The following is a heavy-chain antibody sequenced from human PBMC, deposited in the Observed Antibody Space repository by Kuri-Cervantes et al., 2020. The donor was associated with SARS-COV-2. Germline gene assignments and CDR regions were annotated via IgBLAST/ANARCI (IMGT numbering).Heavy chain of an antibody. CDR2: ILPIFGTA. D-gene: IGHD2-21*01. CDR1: GGTFRTYA. J-gene: IGHJ3*01. V-gene: IGHV1-69*06. Sequence: SSVKVACKASGGTFRTYAISWVRQAPGQGLEWMGGILPIFGTASYAQNFQARVTITADKSTTTASMELSTVRSEDTAVYFCASLWSDTVALKIHDAFDLWGQGTLVTVSS. CDR3: ASLWSDTVALKIHDAFDL.